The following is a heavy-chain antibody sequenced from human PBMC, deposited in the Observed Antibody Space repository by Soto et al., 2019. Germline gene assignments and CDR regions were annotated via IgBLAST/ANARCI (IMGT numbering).Heavy chain of an antibody. J-gene: IGHJ4*02. CDR1: GLTFSSYA. CDR2: ISGSGGST. Sequence: PGGSLRLSCAASGLTFSSYAMSWVRQAPGKGLEWVSAISGSGGSTYYADSVKGRFTISRDNSKNTLYLQMNSLRADDAAVYYCAKANSGSYYIPLDYWGQGTLVTVSS. D-gene: IGHD3-10*01. CDR3: AKANSGSYYIPLDY. V-gene: IGHV3-23*01.